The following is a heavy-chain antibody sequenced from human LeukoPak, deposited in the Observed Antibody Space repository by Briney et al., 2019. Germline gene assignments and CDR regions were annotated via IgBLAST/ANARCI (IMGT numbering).Heavy chain of an antibody. CDR3: AKVPSGWYSNYFDY. J-gene: IGHJ4*02. V-gene: IGHV3-21*04. D-gene: IGHD6-19*01. CDR2: ISSSSSYI. CDR1: GFTFSSYS. Sequence: PGGSLRLSCVASGFTFSSYSMNWVRQAPGKGLEWVSSISSSSSYIYYADSVKGRFTFSRDNAKNSLSLQMNSLRAEDTAVYYCAKVPSGWYSNYFDYWGQGTLVTVSS.